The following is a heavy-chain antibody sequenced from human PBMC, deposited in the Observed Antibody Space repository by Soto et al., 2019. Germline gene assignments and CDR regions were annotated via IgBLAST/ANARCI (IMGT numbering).Heavy chain of an antibody. D-gene: IGHD3-3*01. V-gene: IGHV1-8*01. CDR1: GYTFTSYD. CDR2: MNPNSGNT. J-gene: IGHJ4*02. Sequence: ASVKVSCKASGYTFTSYDINWVRQATGQGLEWMGWMNPNSGNTGYAQKFQGRVTMTRNTSISTAYMELSSLRSEDTAVYYCARHSNYDLWSGFLLEYYFDYWGQGTLVNVSS. CDR3: ARHSNYDLWSGFLLEYYFDY.